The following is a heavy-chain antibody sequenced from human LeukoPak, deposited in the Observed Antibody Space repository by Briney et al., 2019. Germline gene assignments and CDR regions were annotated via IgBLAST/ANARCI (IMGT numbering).Heavy chain of an antibody. CDR1: GGTFSSYA. V-gene: IGHV1-69*04. CDR2: IIPILGIA. Sequence: ASVKVSCKASGGTFSSYAIGWVRQAPGQGLEWTGRIIPILGIANYAQKFQGRVTVTADKSTSTAYMELSSLRSEDTAVYYCARGEYDYVWGSYRPIDYWGQGTLVTVSS. D-gene: IGHD3-16*02. CDR3: ARGEYDYVWGSYRPIDY. J-gene: IGHJ4*02.